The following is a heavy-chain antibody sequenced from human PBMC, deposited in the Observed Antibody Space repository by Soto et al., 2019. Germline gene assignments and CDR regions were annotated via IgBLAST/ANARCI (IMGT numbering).Heavy chain of an antibody. CDR2: INHSGST. CDR3: ARGGGGVTEFDY. Sequence: QVQLQQWGAGLLKPSETLSLTCAVYGGSFSGYYWSWIRQPPGKGLEWIGEINHSGSTNYNPSLKSRVTISVDTSKNQFSLKLSSVTAADTAVYYCARGGGGVTEFDYWGQGTLVTVSS. J-gene: IGHJ4*02. D-gene: IGHD3-10*01. CDR1: GGSFSGYY. V-gene: IGHV4-34*01.